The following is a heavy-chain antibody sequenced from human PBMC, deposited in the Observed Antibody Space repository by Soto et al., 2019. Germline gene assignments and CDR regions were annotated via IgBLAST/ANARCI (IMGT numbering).Heavy chain of an antibody. J-gene: IGHJ6*03. Sequence: GGSLRLSCAASGFTFSSYSMNWVRQAPGKGLEWVSYISSSSSTIYYADSVKGRFTISRDNAKNSLYLQMNSLRAEDTAVYYCARVPAGNHHDGSGPSKKDSSSWYLGYYYMDVWGKGTTVTVSS. D-gene: IGHD6-13*01. CDR1: GFTFSSYS. CDR3: ARVPAGNHHDGSGPSKKDSSSWYLGYYYMDV. V-gene: IGHV3-48*01. CDR2: ISSSSSTI.